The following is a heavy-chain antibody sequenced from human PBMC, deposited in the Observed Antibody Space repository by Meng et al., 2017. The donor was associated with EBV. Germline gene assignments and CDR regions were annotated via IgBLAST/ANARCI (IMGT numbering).Heavy chain of an antibody. J-gene: IGHJ5*02. CDR2: IYYTGST. V-gene: IGHV4-61*01. CDR1: GGPVNNESYY. CDR3: ARGDYTNYPRWFDP. D-gene: IGHD4-11*01. Sequence: QVQLQESGPGLVKPSXXXXXXCXPSGGPVNNESYYWGWIRQPPGKGLEYIGYIYYTGSTNYNSSLKSRVTISLDKSKNQFSLKLTSLTAADTAIYYCARGDYTNYPRWFDPWGQGTLVTVSS.